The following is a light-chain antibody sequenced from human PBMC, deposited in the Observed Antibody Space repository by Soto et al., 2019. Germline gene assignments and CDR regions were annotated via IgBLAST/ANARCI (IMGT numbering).Light chain of an antibody. V-gene: IGLV2-14*01. Sequence: QSVLTQPASVSGSPGQSITISCTGTSSDVGGYKYVSWYQQHPDKAPKLIIFEVSNRPSGISSRFSGSKSGNTASLTISGLQAEDEADYYCATWDDSLKGWVFGGGTKLTVL. CDR1: SSDVGGYKY. CDR2: EVS. CDR3: ATWDDSLKGWV. J-gene: IGLJ3*02.